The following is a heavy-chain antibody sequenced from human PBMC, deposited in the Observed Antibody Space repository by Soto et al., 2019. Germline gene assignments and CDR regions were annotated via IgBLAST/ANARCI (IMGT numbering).Heavy chain of an antibody. CDR1: VYSVTSYL. D-gene: IGHD6-6*01. V-gene: IGHV5-10-1*01. CDR3: ARHTYSSSPPYYYGMDV. Sequence: LXISCKGCVYSVTSYLISWVRQMPWKGLEWMGRIDPSDSYTNYSPSFQGHVTISADKSISTAYLQWSSLKASDTAMYYCARHTYSSSPPYYYGMDVWGQGTTVTVSS. J-gene: IGHJ6*02. CDR2: IDPSDSYT.